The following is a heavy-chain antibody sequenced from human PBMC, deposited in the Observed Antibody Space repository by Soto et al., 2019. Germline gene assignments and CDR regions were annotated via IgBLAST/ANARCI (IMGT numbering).Heavy chain of an antibody. CDR1: GFTFSGSA. V-gene: IGHV3-73*02. J-gene: IGHJ6*02. Sequence: EVQLVESGGGLVQPGGSLKLSCAASGFTFSGSAMHWVRQASGKGLEWVGRIRSKANSYATAYAASVKGRFTISRDDSKNTAYLQMNSLKTEDTAVYYCTRIRTYYYDSSETLTSVNWGQGTTVTVSS. CDR3: TRIRTYYYDSSETLTSVN. D-gene: IGHD3-22*01. CDR2: IRSKANSYAT.